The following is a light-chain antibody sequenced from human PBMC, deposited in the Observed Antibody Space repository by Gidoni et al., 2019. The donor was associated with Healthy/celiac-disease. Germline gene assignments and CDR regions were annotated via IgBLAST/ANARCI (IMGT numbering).Light chain of an antibody. J-gene: IGKJ2*03. CDR1: PSVSSN. CDR3: QQYNNWPPYS. Sequence: EIVMTQSPATLSVSPGERATLSCRASPSVSSNLAWYQQKPGHAPRLLIYGASTRATGIPARFSGSGSGTEFTLTISILQSEDFAVYYCQQYNNWPPYSFGQGTKLEIK. V-gene: IGKV3-15*01. CDR2: GAS.